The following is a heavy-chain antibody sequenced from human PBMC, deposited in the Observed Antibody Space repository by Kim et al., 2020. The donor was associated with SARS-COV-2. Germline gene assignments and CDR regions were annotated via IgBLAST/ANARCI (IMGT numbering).Heavy chain of an antibody. D-gene: IGHD6-13*01. CDR3: ARGVYSSSWYDKDY. V-gene: IGHV1-8*01. J-gene: IGHJ4*02. Sequence: AQKFQGRVTMTRNTSISTAYMELSSLRSEDTAVYYCARGVYSSSWYDKDYWGQGTLVTVSS.